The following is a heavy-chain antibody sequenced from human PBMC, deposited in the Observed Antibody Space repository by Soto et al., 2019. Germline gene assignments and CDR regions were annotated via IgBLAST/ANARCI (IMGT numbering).Heavy chain of an antibody. D-gene: IGHD2-21*02. CDR3: ARGGHIAVVTDSFDS. Sequence: ASVTVSCKSSGYPFNTYYLHWVRQAPGQGLEWMGMIHPSGGGSTYAQKFLGRVTMTMDSSTSTVFMELTSLRSADTAVYYCARGGHIAVVTDSFDSWGQGTLVTVSS. CDR1: GYPFNTYY. V-gene: IGHV1-46*02. J-gene: IGHJ4*02. CDR2: IHPSGGGS.